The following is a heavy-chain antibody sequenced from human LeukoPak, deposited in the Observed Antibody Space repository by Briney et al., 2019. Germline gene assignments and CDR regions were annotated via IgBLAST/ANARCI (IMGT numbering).Heavy chain of an antibody. CDR2: MNSAGTTI. V-gene: IGHV3-74*01. CDR1: GFTISGFW. CDR3: IREVQVRASASLGL. Sequence: PGGSLRLSCAASGFTISGFWMHWVRQVPGEGLVWVARMNSAGTTINYADSVKGRFTISRDNVRNTLHLQMNNLSPEDTAVYFRIREVQVRASASLGLWGRGTLVTVS. D-gene: IGHD1-1*01. J-gene: IGHJ4*01.